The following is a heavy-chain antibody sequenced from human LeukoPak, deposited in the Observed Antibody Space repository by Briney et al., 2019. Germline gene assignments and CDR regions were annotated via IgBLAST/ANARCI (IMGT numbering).Heavy chain of an antibody. Sequence: SETLSLTCTVSGGSISSSSYYWGWIRQPPGKGLEWIGSIYYRGSTYYNPSLKSRVTISVDTSKNQFSLKLSSVTAADTAVYYCARDSIAARLFDYWGQGTLVTVSS. J-gene: IGHJ4*02. CDR3: ARDSIAARLFDY. CDR1: GGSISSSSYY. V-gene: IGHV4-39*07. D-gene: IGHD6-6*01. CDR2: IYYRGST.